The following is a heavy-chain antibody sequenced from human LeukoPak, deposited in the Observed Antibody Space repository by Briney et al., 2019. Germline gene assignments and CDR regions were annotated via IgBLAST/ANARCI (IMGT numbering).Heavy chain of an antibody. V-gene: IGHV3-74*01. J-gene: IGHJ4*02. Sequence: PGRSLRLSCAASGFTFSTYWMHWVRQAPGKGLVWVSCINSDGSSTSYADSVKGRFTISRDNAKNTLYLQMNSLRAEDTAVYYCARDLYYYGSGSYGGLGYWGQGTLVTVSS. D-gene: IGHD3-10*01. CDR1: GFTFSTYW. CDR3: ARDLYYYGSGSYGGLGY. CDR2: INSDGSST.